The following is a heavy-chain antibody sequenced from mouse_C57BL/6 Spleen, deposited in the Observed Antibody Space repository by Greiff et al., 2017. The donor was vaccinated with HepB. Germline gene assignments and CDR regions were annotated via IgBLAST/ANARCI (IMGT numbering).Heavy chain of an antibody. Sequence: EVQLVESGGGLVKPGGSLKLSCAASGFTFSSYAMSWVRQTPEKRLEWVATISDGGSYTYYPDNVKGRFTISRDNAKNNLYLQMSQLKSEDTAMYYCARGKLTTVVAHFDYWGQGTTLTVSS. D-gene: IGHD1-1*01. J-gene: IGHJ2*01. CDR1: GFTFSSYA. CDR2: ISDGGSYT. V-gene: IGHV5-4*01. CDR3: ARGKLTTVVAHFDY.